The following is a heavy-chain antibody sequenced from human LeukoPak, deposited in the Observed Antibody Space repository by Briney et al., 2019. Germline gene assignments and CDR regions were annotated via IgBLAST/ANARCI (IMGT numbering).Heavy chain of an antibody. CDR3: ARRAQYDTAMVREVPYHFDY. Sequence: SETLSLTCAVYGGSFSGYYWSWIRQPPGKGLEWIGEINHSGSTNYNPSLKSRVTISVDTSKNQFSLKLSSVTAADTAVYYCARRAQYDTAMVREVPYHFDYWGQGTLVTVSS. CDR2: INHSGST. CDR1: GGSFSGYY. V-gene: IGHV4-34*01. J-gene: IGHJ4*02. D-gene: IGHD5-18*01.